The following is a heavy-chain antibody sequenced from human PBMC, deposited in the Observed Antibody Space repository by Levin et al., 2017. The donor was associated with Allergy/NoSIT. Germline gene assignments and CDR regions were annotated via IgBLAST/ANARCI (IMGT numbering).Heavy chain of an antibody. Sequence: LSLTCAASGINFNTYSMNWVRQAPGKGLEWVSSISSSSIYIYYADSVKGRFTISRDNAKNSLYLEMNSLRAEDTAVYYCAGGSSTTFYYFDQWGQGTLVTVSS. CDR1: GINFNTYS. CDR2: ISSSSIYI. V-gene: IGHV3-21*06. CDR3: AGGSSTTFYYFDQ. D-gene: IGHD4-11*01. J-gene: IGHJ4*02.